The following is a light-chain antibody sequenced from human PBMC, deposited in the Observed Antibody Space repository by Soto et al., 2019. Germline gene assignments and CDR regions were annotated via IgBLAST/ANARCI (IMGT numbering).Light chain of an antibody. CDR3: MQYNKWPLRT. CDR2: DAS. J-gene: IGKJ1*01. Sequence: EMVMTQSPGTLPVSPGERVTLSCRASQSVFSKLAWYQQKPGQAPTLLIFDASARAPGTPARFSGSGSGTEFTLTINSLQSEDFGVYFCMQYNKWPLRTFGQGTKVEIK. CDR1: QSVFSK. V-gene: IGKV3-15*01.